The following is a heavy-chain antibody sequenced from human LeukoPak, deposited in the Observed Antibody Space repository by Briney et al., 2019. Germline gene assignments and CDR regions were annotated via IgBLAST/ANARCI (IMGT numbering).Heavy chain of an antibody. CDR1: GFSFSSYW. V-gene: IGHV3-48*04. J-gene: IGHJ3*02. Sequence: GGSLRLSCAASGFSFSSYWTNWVRQAPGKGLEWVSYISSSGSTIYYADSVKGRFTISRDNAKNSLYLQMNSLRAEDTAVYYCARHSSTWYSAFDIWGQGTMVTVSS. CDR3: ARHSSTWYSAFDI. CDR2: ISSSGSTI. D-gene: IGHD6-13*01.